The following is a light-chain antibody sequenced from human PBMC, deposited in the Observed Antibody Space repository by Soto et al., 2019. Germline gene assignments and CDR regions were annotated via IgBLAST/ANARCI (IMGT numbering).Light chain of an antibody. V-gene: IGKV3-20*01. Sequence: EIVLTQSPGTLSLSPGERATLSCRASQSVSSSYLAWYQQKPGQAPRLLIYGASSRATGIPDRFSGSGSGTDSTLTISRLEPEDFAVYYCQQYGSSRKWTFGQGTKVDIK. CDR1: QSVSSSY. CDR3: QQYGSSRKWT. J-gene: IGKJ1*01. CDR2: GAS.